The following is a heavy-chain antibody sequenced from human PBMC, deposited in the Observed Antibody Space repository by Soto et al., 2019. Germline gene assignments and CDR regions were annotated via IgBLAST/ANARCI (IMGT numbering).Heavy chain of an antibody. J-gene: IGHJ4*02. D-gene: IGHD3-22*01. CDR1: GGSISSSSYY. V-gene: IGHV4-39*01. CDR2: IYYSGST. Sequence: PSETLSLTCTVSGGSISSSSYYWGWIRQPPGKGLEWIGSIYYSGSTYYNPSLKSRVTISVDTSKNQFSLKLSSVTAADTAVYYCARGPYDYYDSSGYYPSFDYWGQGTLVTVSS. CDR3: ARGPYDYYDSSGYYPSFDY.